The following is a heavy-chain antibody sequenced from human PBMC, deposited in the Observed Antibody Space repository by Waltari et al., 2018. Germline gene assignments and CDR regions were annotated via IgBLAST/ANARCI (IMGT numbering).Heavy chain of an antibody. V-gene: IGHV3-15*07. CDR3: TTLRQWSFDY. CDR1: GFTFNNAW. D-gene: IGHD6-19*01. J-gene: IGHJ4*02. CDR2: IKSKTDGGTI. Sequence: EVQLVESGGGLVKPGGSLRLSCAASGFTFNNAWMNWVRQAPGKGLEWVGRIKSKTDGGTIDCAAPVKGRFTLSRDDSKNTLFLQMNILKSEDTAVYYCTTLRQWSFDYWGQGALVTVSS.